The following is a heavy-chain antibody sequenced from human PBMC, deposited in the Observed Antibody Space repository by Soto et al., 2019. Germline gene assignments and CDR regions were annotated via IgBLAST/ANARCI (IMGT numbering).Heavy chain of an antibody. CDR2: VSIGGST. CDR1: GCTFSSYD. D-gene: IGHD2-15*01. V-gene: IGHV3-23*01. CDR3: AKRRGAGWGFDY. J-gene: IGHJ4*02. Sequence: DVQLLESGGVLVQPEGSLRLSCAVSGCTFSSYDMGWVRQGHGTGLEWVAVVSIGGSTHYADSVRGRFTISRDNSKNPQKLQRNSMTPEVTTIYISAKRRGAGWGFDYRGQGYQVTLS.